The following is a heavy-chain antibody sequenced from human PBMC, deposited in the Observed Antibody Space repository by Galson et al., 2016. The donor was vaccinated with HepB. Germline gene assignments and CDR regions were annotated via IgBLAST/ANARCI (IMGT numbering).Heavy chain of an antibody. J-gene: IGHJ6*02. CDR2: INADGTST. Sequence: SLRLSCAASDFTFSGRWMHWVRQVPGKGLVWVSYINADGTSTTYADSVKGRFTIPRDNAKNTVHLQMNSLRAEDTAIYYCTRDDSYGLDVWGQGTTVTVSS. CDR3: TRDDSYGLDV. CDR1: DFTFSGRW. V-gene: IGHV3-74*01. D-gene: IGHD2-21*02.